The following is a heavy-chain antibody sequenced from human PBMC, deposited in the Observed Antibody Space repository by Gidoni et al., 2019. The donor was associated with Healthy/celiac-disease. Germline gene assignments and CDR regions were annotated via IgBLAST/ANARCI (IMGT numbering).Heavy chain of an antibody. J-gene: IGHJ4*02. CDR1: GFTFSSYG. Sequence: QVQLVESGGGVVQPGGSLRLSCAASGFTFSSYGMHWVRQAPGKGLEWVAFIRYDGSNKYYADSVKGRFTISRDNSKNTLYLQMNSLRAEDTAVYYCAKDSPFRNYFDYWGQGTLVTVSS. CDR3: AKDSPFRNYFDY. V-gene: IGHV3-30*02. CDR2: IRYDGSNK.